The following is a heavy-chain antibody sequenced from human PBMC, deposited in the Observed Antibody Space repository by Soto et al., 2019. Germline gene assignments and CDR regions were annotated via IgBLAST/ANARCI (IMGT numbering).Heavy chain of an antibody. D-gene: IGHD6-25*01. V-gene: IGHV5-51*01. CDR1: GYSFSTYW. Sequence: GESLKISCKGSGYSFSTYWIGWVRQMPGRGLEWMGIIYPGDSDTRYSPSFQGQVTISADKSISSAYLQWSSLKASDAAMYYCVRSTSSAWYFDSWGQGTLVTVSS. J-gene: IGHJ4*02. CDR3: VRSTSSAWYFDS. CDR2: IYPGDSDT.